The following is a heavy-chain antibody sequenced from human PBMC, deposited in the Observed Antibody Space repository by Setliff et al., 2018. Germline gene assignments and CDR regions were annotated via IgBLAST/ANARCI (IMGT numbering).Heavy chain of an antibody. CDR3: ARDWFCSGGDCSDVFDF. V-gene: IGHV1-18*04. CDR2: ISTYNGKT. CDR1: GYTFTGYY. J-gene: IGHJ3*01. D-gene: IGHD2-21*02. Sequence: GASVKVSCKASGYTFTGYYMHWVRQAPGQGLEWMGWISTYNGKTNYAQKFQGRVTMTTDTSTGTAYMELRSLTFDDTAVYYCARDWFCSGGDCSDVFDFWGQGTMVTVSS.